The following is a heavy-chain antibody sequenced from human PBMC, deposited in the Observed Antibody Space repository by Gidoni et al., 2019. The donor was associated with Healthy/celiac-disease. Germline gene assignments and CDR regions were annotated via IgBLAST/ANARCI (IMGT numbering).Heavy chain of an antibody. Sequence: QLPLQESGPGLGKASENLVLTCTVPGGPISSSCYYWGWIRQPPGKGLEWIGSIYYSGGPYYNPSLKSRVTISVDTSKNQFSLKLSSVTAADTAVYYCARGGGAAAVDYWGQGTLVTVSS. CDR3: ARGGGAAAVDY. V-gene: IGHV4-39*01. J-gene: IGHJ4*02. D-gene: IGHD6-13*01. CDR2: IYYSGGP. CDR1: GGPISSSCYY.